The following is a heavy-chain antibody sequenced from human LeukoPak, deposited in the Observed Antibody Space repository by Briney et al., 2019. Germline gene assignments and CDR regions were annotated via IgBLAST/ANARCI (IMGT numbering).Heavy chain of an antibody. J-gene: IGHJ6*03. CDR3: AREWDLPGAYYVDV. D-gene: IGHD1-26*01. CDR1: EFTFSTYW. V-gene: IGHV3-74*01. CDR2: FSRDGSNT. Sequence: GGSLRHSRAASEFTFSTYWMHWVRQAPGKGLVCVSRFSRDGSNTFYADSVKGRFTISRDNAKNTPYLQMNSLRGDDTAVYYCAREWDLPGAYYVDVWGKGTTVTVSS.